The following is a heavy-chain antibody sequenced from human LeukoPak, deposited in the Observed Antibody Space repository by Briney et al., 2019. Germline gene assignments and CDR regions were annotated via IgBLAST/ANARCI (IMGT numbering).Heavy chain of an antibody. CDR2: ISYDGSNK. J-gene: IGHJ4*02. V-gene: IGHV3-30*14. D-gene: IGHD3-22*01. Sequence: GGSLRLSCAASGFTFSSYAMHWVRQAPGKGLEGVADISYDGSNKYYADSVKGRFTLSRDNSKNTVYLHMNSVRGEDTAVYFWSVSYYWGLGNYFDYWGQGTQVIVSS. CDR3: SVSYYWGLGNYFDY. CDR1: GFTFSSYA.